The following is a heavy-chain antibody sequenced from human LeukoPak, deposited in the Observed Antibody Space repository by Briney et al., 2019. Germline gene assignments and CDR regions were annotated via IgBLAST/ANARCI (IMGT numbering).Heavy chain of an antibody. V-gene: IGHV4-39*02. D-gene: IGHD6-25*01. CDR2: VYYGRSP. Sequence: SETLSLTCTVSGDSISRGTYYWAWIRQPPGKGLEWIGSVYYGRSPYFNPSLESRATISVDTSKNHFSLKMSSVTAADTAVYYCARSSGTGTFSYWGQGTLVTVSS. CDR1: GDSISRGTYY. J-gene: IGHJ4*02. CDR3: ARSSGTGTFSY.